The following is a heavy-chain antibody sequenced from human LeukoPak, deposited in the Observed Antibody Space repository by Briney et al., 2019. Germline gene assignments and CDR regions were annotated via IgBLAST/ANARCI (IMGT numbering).Heavy chain of an antibody. CDR3: ARGGYSVYFFSGDY. J-gene: IGHJ4*02. D-gene: IGHD5/OR15-5a*01. CDR2: IKKDGTET. Sequence: GGSLRLSCAASGFTFSDYWMTWVRQAPGKGLEWVANIKKDGTETYYVDSVKGRFTVSRENAKNSLYLQMNSLRATDTAVYYCARGGYSVYFFSGDYWGQGTLVTVSS. V-gene: IGHV3-7*01. CDR1: GFTFSDYW.